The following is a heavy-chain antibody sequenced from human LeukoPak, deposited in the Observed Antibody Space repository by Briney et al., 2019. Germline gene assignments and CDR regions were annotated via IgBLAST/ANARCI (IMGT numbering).Heavy chain of an antibody. J-gene: IGHJ4*02. CDR3: AKDRSSTTSCSNY. Sequence: PGGSLRLSCAASGFNFSNYAMTWVRQAPGKGLEWVSAITGSSSNTYYADSVKGRYTISRDNSNNMLYLEMNSLRVEDTAIYYCAKDRSSTTSCSNYWGRGTLVTVSS. D-gene: IGHD2-2*01. CDR1: GFNFSNYA. CDR2: ITGSSSNT. V-gene: IGHV3-23*01.